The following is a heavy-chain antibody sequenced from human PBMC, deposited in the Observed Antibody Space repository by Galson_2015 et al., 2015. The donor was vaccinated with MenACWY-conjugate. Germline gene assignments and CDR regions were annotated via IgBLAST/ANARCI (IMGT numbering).Heavy chain of an antibody. CDR2: IGWDDDK. Sequence: RIGWDDDKFYSTSLKTRLTISKDTSKNQVVLTMTNMDPVDTATYYCARDVDTAMGYYFDYWGQGTLVTVSS. V-gene: IGHV2-70*04. J-gene: IGHJ4*02. D-gene: IGHD5-18*01. CDR3: ARDVDTAMGYYFDY.